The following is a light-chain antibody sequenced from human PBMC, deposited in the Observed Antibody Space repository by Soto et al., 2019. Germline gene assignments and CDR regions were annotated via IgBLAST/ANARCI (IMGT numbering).Light chain of an antibody. CDR2: EVS. Sequence: QSVLTQAASVSGAPGQSITISCTGTSSDVGGYNYVSWYQQHPGKAPKLMIYEVSNRPSGVSNRFSVSKSGDTASLTISGLQAEDEADYYCSSYTRSTTLSVFGTGTNATVL. CDR1: SSDVGGYNY. J-gene: IGLJ1*01. V-gene: IGLV2-14*01. CDR3: SSYTRSTTLSV.